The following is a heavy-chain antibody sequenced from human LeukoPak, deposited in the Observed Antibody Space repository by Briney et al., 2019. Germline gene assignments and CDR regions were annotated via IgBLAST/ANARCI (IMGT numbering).Heavy chain of an antibody. CDR1: GFTFSSDW. Sequence: GGSLRLSCAASGFTFSSDWMSWVRQAPGKGLEWVANIKQDGSEKYYVDSVKGRFTISRDNAKNSLYLQMNSLRAEDTAVYYCARSEWFGELVYYFDYWGQGTLVTVSS. CDR2: IKQDGSEK. CDR3: ARSEWFGELVYYFDY. D-gene: IGHD3-10*01. V-gene: IGHV3-7*03. J-gene: IGHJ4*02.